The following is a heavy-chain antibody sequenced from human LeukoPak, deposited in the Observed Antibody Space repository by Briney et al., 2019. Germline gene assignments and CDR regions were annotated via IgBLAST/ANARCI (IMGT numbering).Heavy chain of an antibody. V-gene: IGHV1-46*01. J-gene: IGHJ4*02. Sequence: ASVKVSCKASGYTFTSYYMHWARQAPGQGLEWMGIINPSGGSTSYAQKFQGRFTISRDNSKNTLYLQMNSLRDEDTAVYYCARPLYYYDSSGYTPIDYWGQGTLVTVSS. D-gene: IGHD3-22*01. CDR1: GYTFTSYY. CDR3: ARPLYYYDSSGYTPIDY. CDR2: INPSGGST.